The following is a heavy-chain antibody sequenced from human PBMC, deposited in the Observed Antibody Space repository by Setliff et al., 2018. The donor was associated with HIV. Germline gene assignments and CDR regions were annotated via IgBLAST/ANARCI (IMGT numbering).Heavy chain of an antibody. CDR2: ISVYNGDT. V-gene: IGHV1-18*01. J-gene: IGHJ3*02. CDR3: ARAIRWRYCSSTSCSDAFDI. D-gene: IGHD2-2*01. Sequence: ASVKVSCKASGNTFTTYDISRVRQAPGQGLEWMGWISVYNGDTNYAQKFQGRVTMTTDTSTSTAYMELRSLRSDDTAVYYCARAIRWRYCSSTSCSDAFDIWGQGTMVTVSS. CDR1: GNTFTTYD.